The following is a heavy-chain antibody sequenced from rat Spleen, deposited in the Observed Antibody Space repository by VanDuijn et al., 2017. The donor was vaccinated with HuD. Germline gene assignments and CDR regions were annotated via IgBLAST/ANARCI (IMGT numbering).Heavy chain of an antibody. CDR2: ISYDGSST. CDR3: TTDTDTTDYPFAY. D-gene: IGHD1-6*01. V-gene: IGHV5-20*01. CDR1: GFTFSNYD. Sequence: EVQLVESGGGLVQPGRSMKLSCAASGFTFSNYDMAWVRQAPTKGLEWVASISYDGSSTYYRDSVKGRFTISRDNAKSTLYLQMDSLRSEDTATYYCTTDTDTTDYPFAYWGQGTLVTVSS. J-gene: IGHJ3*01.